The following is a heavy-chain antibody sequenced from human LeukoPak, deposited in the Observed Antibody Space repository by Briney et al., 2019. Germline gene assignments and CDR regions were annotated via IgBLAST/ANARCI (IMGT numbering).Heavy chain of an antibody. V-gene: IGHV3-23*01. CDR1: GSTFNKFA. CDR2: IDDASRT. J-gene: IGHJ4*02. CDR3: VKEGILTGYADY. D-gene: IGHD3-9*01. Sequence: QSGGSLRLSWAASGSTFNKFAMSWVRQAPGKGLEWVSAIDDASRTFYAGSVKGRFTISRDNSRNTLYLQMNSLRAEDTAMYYCVKEGILTGYADYWGQGTLVTVSS.